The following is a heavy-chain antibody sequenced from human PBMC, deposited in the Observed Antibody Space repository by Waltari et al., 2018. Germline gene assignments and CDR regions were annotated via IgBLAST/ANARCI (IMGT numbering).Heavy chain of an antibody. CDR1: GFSFSNVA. D-gene: IGHD3-10*01. CDR3: AKAGITLVRDYFDY. V-gene: IGHV3-30*18. CDR2: ISYDGSHK. Sequence: QVHLVESGGGVVQPGGSLRLSCEVSGFSFSNVAMHWVRQVPGKGLEGVELISYDGSHKFYAESVGGRFTISRDNSKNTVYLQMNDLRAEDTAVFYCAKAGITLVRDYFDYWGLGTLVTVSS. J-gene: IGHJ4*02.